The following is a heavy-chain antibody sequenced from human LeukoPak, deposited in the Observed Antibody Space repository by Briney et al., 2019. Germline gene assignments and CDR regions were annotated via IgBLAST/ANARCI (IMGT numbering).Heavy chain of an antibody. V-gene: IGHV1-69*06. Sequence: PGGSVKVSCKASGGTFSSYAISWVRQAPGQGLEWMGGITPIFGTANYAQKFQGRVTITADKSTSTAYMELSSLRSEDTAVYYCAGRYYDILTGYYVNWFDPWGQGTLVTVSS. D-gene: IGHD3-9*01. J-gene: IGHJ5*02. CDR1: GGTFSSYA. CDR2: ITPIFGTA. CDR3: AGRYYDILTGYYVNWFDP.